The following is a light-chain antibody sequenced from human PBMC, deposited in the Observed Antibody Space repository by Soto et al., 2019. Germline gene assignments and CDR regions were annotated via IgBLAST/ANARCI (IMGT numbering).Light chain of an antibody. J-gene: IGLJ2*01. CDR2: DNN. Sequence: QSVLTQPPSVSAAPGETVTNSCSGSSANIGENYVSWYQQLPGTAPKLLMYDNNKRPSGIPDRFSGSKSGTSATLGITGLQTGDEADYYCGTWDSSQTSVVFGGGTKLTVL. CDR3: GTWDSSQTSVV. CDR1: SANIGENY. V-gene: IGLV1-51*01.